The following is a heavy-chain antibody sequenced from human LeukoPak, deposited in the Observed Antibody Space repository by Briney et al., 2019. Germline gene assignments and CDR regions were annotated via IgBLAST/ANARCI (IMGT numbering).Heavy chain of an antibody. V-gene: IGHV1-2*02. CDR1: GYTFTGYD. J-gene: IGHJ3*02. CDR2: INPNNGGT. D-gene: IGHD6-6*01. CDR3: ARDRPPTDIATRLPGGVFDI. Sequence: ASVKVSCKASGYTFTGYDIHWVRQAPGQGPEWMGWINPNNGGTNYAQKFQGRVTMTSDTSISTAYMELSRLRSDDTAVYYCARDRPPTDIATRLPGGVFDIWGQGTMVTVSS.